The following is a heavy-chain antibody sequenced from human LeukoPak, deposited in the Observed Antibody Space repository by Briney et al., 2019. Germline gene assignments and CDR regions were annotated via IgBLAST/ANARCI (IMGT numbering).Heavy chain of an antibody. V-gene: IGHV1-69*01. D-gene: IGHD5-12*01. J-gene: IGHJ4*02. Sequence: SVKVSCKASGRTFSSYAISWVRQAPGQGLEWMGGIIPIFGTANYAQKFQGRVTITAAESTSTAYMELSSLRSEDTAVYYCARGPGLRSPFDYGGQGTVVTVS. CDR1: GRTFSSYA. CDR3: ARGPGLRSPFDY. CDR2: IIPIFGTA.